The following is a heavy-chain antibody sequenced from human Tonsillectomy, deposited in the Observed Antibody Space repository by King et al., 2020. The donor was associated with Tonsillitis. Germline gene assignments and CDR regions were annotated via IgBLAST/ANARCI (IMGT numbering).Heavy chain of an antibody. D-gene: IGHD2-2*01. CDR3: ARDPHCSSTSCYRRDHINWFDP. CDR2: IYTSGST. Sequence: VQLQESGPGLVKPSETLSLTCTVSGGSISSYYWSWIRQPAGKGLEWIGRIYTSGSTNYNPSLKSRVTMSVDTSKNQFSLKLSSVTAADTAVYYCARDPHCSSTSCYRRDHINWFDPWGQGTLVTVSS. CDR1: GGSISSYY. J-gene: IGHJ5*02. V-gene: IGHV4-4*07.